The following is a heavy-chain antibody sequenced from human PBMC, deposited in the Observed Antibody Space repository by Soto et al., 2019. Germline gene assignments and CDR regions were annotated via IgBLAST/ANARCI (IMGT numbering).Heavy chain of an antibody. CDR2: IYYSGTS. CDR1: GGAITTYY. Sequence: SETLSLTCSVSGGAITTYYWSWLRQPPGKTLEWIGYIYYSGTSNYNPSLKSRVTMSVDTSRNQFSLRLTSVTAADTAVYYCATDYGGNSHCSLYDIWGQGTLVTVSS. D-gene: IGHD4-17*01. CDR3: ATDYGGNSHCSLYDI. J-gene: IGHJ3*02. V-gene: IGHV4-59*01.